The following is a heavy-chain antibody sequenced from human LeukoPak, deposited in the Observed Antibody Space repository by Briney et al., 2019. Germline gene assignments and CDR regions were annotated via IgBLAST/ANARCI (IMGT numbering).Heavy chain of an antibody. Sequence: SETLSLTCAVYGGSFSGYYWSWIRQPPGKGLEWIGEINHSGSTNYNPSLKSRVTISVDTSKNQFSLKLSSATAADTAVYYCARGREYWGQGTLVTVSS. V-gene: IGHV4-34*01. CDR1: GGSFSGYY. CDR2: INHSGST. CDR3: ARGREY. D-gene: IGHD1-26*01. J-gene: IGHJ4*02.